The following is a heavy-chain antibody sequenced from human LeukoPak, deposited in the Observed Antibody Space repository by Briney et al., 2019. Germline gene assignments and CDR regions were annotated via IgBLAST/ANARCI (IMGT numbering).Heavy chain of an antibody. Sequence: GGSLRLSCAASGFTFSSYSMNWVRQAPGRGLEWVSFISSSNYIYYADSVKGRFTISRDNAKNSLYLQMNSLRAEDTAVYYCARDDSSGQSDYWGQGTLVTVSS. CDR2: ISSSNYI. D-gene: IGHD3-22*01. CDR3: ARDDSSGQSDY. V-gene: IGHV3-21*01. CDR1: GFTFSSYS. J-gene: IGHJ4*02.